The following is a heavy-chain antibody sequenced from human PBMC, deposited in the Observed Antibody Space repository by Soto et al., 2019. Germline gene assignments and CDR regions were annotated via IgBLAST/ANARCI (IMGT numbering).Heavy chain of an antibody. CDR2: IYHSGST. D-gene: IGHD3-22*01. J-gene: IGHJ4*02. CDR1: GGSISSSNW. CDR3: ARFGGSYYYDSSGTGRFDY. Sequence: SETLSLTCAVSGGSISSSNWWSWVRQPPGKGLEWIGEIYHSGSTNYNPSLKRRVTISVDKSKNQFSLKLISVTAADTAVYYCARFGGSYYYDSSGTGRFDYWGQGTPVTVSS. V-gene: IGHV4-4*02.